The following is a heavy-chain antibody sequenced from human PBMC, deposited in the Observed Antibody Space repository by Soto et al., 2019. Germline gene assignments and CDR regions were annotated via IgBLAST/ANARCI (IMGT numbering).Heavy chain of an antibody. CDR2: IDPSDSYT. V-gene: IGHV5-10-1*01. Sequence: GESLKISCKGSGYSFTSYWISWVRQMPGKGLEWMGRIDPSDSYTNYSPSFQGHVTISADKSISTAYLQWSSLKASDTAMYYCARLPMYDFWSGYYLYYYYYGMDVWGQGITVTVSS. CDR3: ARLPMYDFWSGYYLYYYYYGMDV. CDR1: GYSFTSYW. J-gene: IGHJ6*02. D-gene: IGHD3-3*01.